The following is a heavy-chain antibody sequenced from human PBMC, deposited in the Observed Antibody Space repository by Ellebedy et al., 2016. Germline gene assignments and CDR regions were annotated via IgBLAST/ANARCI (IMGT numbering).Heavy chain of an antibody. CDR3: ARTWTSVRGVLDV. Sequence: ASVKVSXKASSYSFASYGINWVRQAPGQGLEWLGGHTNYAQGFQGRVRMTTDTSRSTAYMELKSLRIDDTAVYYCARTWTSVRGVLDVWGQGTTVSVSS. V-gene: IGHV1-18*01. D-gene: IGHD3-10*01. J-gene: IGHJ6*02. CDR2: GHT. CDR1: SYSFASYG.